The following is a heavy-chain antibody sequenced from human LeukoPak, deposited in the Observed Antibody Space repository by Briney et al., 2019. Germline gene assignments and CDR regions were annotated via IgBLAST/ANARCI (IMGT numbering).Heavy chain of an antibody. CDR3: ARGHHCSGGSCYSDY. CDR2: ISAYNGNT. J-gene: IGHJ4*02. D-gene: IGHD2-15*01. CDR1: GYTFTSYG. V-gene: IGHV1-18*01. Sequence: GASVKVSCKASGYTFTSYGISWVRQAPGQGLEWMGWISAYNGNTNYAQKLQGRVTMTADTSTSTAYMELRSLRSDDTAVYYCARGHHCSGGSCYSDYWGQGTLVTVSS.